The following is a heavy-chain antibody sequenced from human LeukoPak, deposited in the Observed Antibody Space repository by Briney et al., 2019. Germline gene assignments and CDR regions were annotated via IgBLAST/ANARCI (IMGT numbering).Heavy chain of an antibody. Sequence: GGSLRLSCAASGFTFSSFEMNWVRQAPGKGLEWVSYISSFGSTIYYADSVKGRFTVSRDNAKNSLCLQMNSLRADDTAVYYCARDLWYSGSRAPPRAFDIWGQGTMVTVSS. D-gene: IGHD1-26*01. V-gene: IGHV3-48*03. CDR1: GFTFSSFE. CDR3: ARDLWYSGSRAPPRAFDI. CDR2: ISSFGSTI. J-gene: IGHJ3*02.